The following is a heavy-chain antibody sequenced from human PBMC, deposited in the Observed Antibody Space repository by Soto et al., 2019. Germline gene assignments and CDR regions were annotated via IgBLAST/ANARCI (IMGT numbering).Heavy chain of an antibody. D-gene: IGHD2-15*01. J-gene: IGHJ4*02. Sequence: QLQLQESGPGLVKPSETLSLTCTVSGGSISSSSYYWGWIRQPPGKGLEWIGSIYYSGSTYYNPFLKSRVTISVDTSKNQFSLKXSSVTAADTAVYYCARRGAVAATTYDYWGQGTLVTVSS. V-gene: IGHV4-39*01. CDR3: ARRGAVAATTYDY. CDR1: GGSISSSSYY. CDR2: IYYSGST.